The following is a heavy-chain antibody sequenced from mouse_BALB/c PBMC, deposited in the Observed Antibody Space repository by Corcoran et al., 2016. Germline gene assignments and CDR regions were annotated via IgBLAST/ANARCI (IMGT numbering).Heavy chain of an antibody. J-gene: IGHJ3*01. CDR1: GYTFTNYG. CDR2: INTYTGEP. V-gene: IGHV9-3-1*01. CDR3: ASDPSWVAC. Sequence: QIQLVQSGPELKKPGETVKISCKASGYTFTNYGMNWVKQAPGKGLKWMGWINTYTGEPTYADDFKGRFAFSLETSASTAYLQINNLKNEDTATYCWASDPSWVACWGQGTLVTVSA.